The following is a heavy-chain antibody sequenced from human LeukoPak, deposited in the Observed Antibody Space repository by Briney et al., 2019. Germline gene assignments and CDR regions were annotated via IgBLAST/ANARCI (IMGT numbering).Heavy chain of an antibody. CDR3: ARDARVDAFDI. V-gene: IGHV4-59*01. Sequence: PSETLSLTCTVSGGSISSYYWSWIRQPPGKGLEWIGYIYYSGSTNHNPSLKSRVTISVDTSKNQFSLKLSSVTAADTAVYYCARDARVDAFDIWGQGTMVTVSS. J-gene: IGHJ3*02. CDR1: GGSISSYY. CDR2: IYYSGST.